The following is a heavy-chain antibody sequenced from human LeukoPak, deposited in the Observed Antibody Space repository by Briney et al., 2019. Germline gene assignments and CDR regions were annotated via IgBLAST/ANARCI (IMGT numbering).Heavy chain of an antibody. CDR2: IYYSGST. CDR3: ARDSSSGDAFDI. CDR1: GGSISSGGYY. Sequence: SETLSLTCTVSGGSISSGGYYWSWIRQHPGEGLEWIGYIYYSGSTYYNPSLKSRVTISVDTSKNQFSLKLSSVTAADTAVYYCARDSSSGDAFDIWGQGTMVTVSS. V-gene: IGHV4-31*03. J-gene: IGHJ3*02. D-gene: IGHD6-13*01.